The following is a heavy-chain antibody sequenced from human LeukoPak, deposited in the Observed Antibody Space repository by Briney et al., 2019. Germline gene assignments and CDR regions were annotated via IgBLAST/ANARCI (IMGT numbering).Heavy chain of an antibody. CDR3: ARGGAARPDY. Sequence: GGSLRLSCAASGFTFSNYGMDWVRQAPGKGLEWVSYISSSSSSIYYADSVEGRFTISRDNAKNSLFLQMNSLRAEDTAVYYCARGGAARPDYWGQGTLVTVSS. D-gene: IGHD6-6*01. V-gene: IGHV3-48*01. J-gene: IGHJ4*02. CDR2: ISSSSSSI. CDR1: GFTFSNYG.